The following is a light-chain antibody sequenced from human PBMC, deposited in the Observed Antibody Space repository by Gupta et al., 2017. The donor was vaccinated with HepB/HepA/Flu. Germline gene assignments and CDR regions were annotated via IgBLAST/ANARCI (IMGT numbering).Light chain of an antibody. CDR2: EDN. Sequence: NFMLTQPHSVSESPGKTVTISCTGSSGSIASNYVQWYQQRPGSAPTTVIYEDNQRPSGVPDRFSGSIDTSSNSASLTISGLKTEDEAHYYCQSYDTTNQNWVSGGGTKLTVL. V-gene: IGLV6-57*02. J-gene: IGLJ3*02. CDR1: SGSIASNY. CDR3: QSYDTTNQNWV.